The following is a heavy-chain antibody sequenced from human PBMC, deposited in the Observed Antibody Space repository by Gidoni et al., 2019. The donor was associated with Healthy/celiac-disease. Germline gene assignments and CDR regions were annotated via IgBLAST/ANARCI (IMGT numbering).Heavy chain of an antibody. CDR2: IIPIFGIA. CDR3: ARGRVIVVENGAAFDI. CDR1: GGTFSSYA. D-gene: IGHD3-22*01. V-gene: IGHV1-69*17. Sequence: QVQLVQSGAEVTKPGSSVQVSCKASGGTFSSYAISWVRQAPGQGLEWMGGIIPIFGIANYAQKFQGRVTSTADKSTSTAYMELSSLRSEDTAVYYCARGRVIVVENGAAFDIWGQGTMVTVSS. J-gene: IGHJ3*02.